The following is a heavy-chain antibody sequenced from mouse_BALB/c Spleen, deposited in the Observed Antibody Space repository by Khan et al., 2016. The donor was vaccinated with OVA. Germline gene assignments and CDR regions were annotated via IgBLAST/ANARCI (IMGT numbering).Heavy chain of an antibody. Sequence: EVQGVASRGDLVKSGGSLKLSCAASGFTFSPYSMSWVRQTPDNRLEWVATISSDGDYTYYPDSVTGRFNISRDNAKNTLYLQMSTLKAEDTAMYYCATHLTGSFAYWGQGTLVTVSA. J-gene: IGHJ3*01. CDR3: ATHLTGSFAY. V-gene: IGHV5-6*01. D-gene: IGHD4-1*01. CDR1: GFTFSPYS. CDR2: ISSDGDYT.